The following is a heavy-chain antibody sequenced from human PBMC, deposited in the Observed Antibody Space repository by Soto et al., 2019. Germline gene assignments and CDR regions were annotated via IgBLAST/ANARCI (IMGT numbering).Heavy chain of an antibody. CDR2: IKQDGSEK. CDR3: ARGIAVAGTAVFDY. Sequence: GGSLRLSCAASRFTLSSYWMSWVRQAPGKGLEWVANIKQDGSEKYYVDSVKGRFTISRDNAQNSLYLQMNSLRAEDTALYYCARGIAVAGTAVFDYWGQGTQVTVSS. D-gene: IGHD6-19*01. CDR1: RFTLSSYW. J-gene: IGHJ4*02. V-gene: IGHV3-7*05.